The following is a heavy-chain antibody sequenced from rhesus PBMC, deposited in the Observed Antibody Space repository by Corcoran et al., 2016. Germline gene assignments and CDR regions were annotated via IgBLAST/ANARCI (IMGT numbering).Heavy chain of an antibody. J-gene: IGHJ4*01. V-gene: IGHV3-184*01. Sequence: EVQLMESGGGLVQPGGSLRLSCVASGFTFSDYYMYWVRQAPGKGREWVGFIKRNAYGGTAEYAASWKGRFTISSDDSKSIAYLQRSSLKTEDTAVYYCTTDLFLVVVSATPNYWGQGVLVTVSS. CDR2: IKRNAYGGTA. CDR3: TTDLFLVVVSATPNY. CDR1: GFTFSDYY. D-gene: IGHD2-8*01.